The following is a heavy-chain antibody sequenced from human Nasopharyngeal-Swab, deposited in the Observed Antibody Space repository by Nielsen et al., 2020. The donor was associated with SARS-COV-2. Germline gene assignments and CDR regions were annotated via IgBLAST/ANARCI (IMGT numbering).Heavy chain of an antibody. CDR3: AIGLGGYCSGGSCFDY. V-gene: IGHV4-4*02. J-gene: IGHJ4*02. CDR1: GGSISSSNW. Sequence: GSLRLSCAVSGGSISSSNWWSWVRQPPGKGLEWIGEIYHSGSTNYNPSLKSRVTISVDKSKNQFSLKLSSVTAADTAVYYCAIGLGGYCSGGSCFDYWGQGTLVTVSS. CDR2: IYHSGST. D-gene: IGHD2-15*01.